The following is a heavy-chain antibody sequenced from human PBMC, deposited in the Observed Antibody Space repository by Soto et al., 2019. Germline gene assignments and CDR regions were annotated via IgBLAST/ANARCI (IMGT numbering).Heavy chain of an antibody. CDR2: IYYSGST. D-gene: IGHD2-2*01. V-gene: IGHV4-59*08. CDR3: ARLSDIVVVPAAMSGWYWFDP. Sequence: SETLSLTCTVSGGSISSYYWSWIRQPPGKGLEWIGYIYYSGSTNYNPSLKSRVTISVDTSKNQFSLKLSSVTAADTAVYYCARLSDIVVVPAAMSGWYWFDPWGQGTLVTVSS. CDR1: GGSISSYY. J-gene: IGHJ5*02.